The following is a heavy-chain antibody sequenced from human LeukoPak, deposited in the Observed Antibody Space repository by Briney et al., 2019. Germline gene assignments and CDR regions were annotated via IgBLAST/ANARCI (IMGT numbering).Heavy chain of an antibody. J-gene: IGHJ4*02. V-gene: IGHV1-18*01. CDR3: ARFGYDILTGPKHYFDY. Sequence: ASVKVSCKASGYTFTSYGISWVRQAPGQGLEWMGWISAYNGNTNYAQKLQGRVTMTTDTSTSTAYMELRSLRSDDTAVYYCARFGYDILTGPKHYFDYWGQGTLVTVSS. D-gene: IGHD3-9*01. CDR2: ISAYNGNT. CDR1: GYTFTSYG.